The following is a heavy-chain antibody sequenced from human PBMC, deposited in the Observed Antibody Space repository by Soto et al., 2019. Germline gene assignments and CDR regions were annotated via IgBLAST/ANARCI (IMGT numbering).Heavy chain of an antibody. Sequence: SETLSLTCTVSGGSISSGGYYWSWIRQHPGKGLEWIGYIYYSGSTYYNPSLKSRVTISVDTSKNQFSLKLSSVTAADTAVYYCARDAKGGVLWFGELSPPEYYYYGMDVWGQGTTVT. V-gene: IGHV4-31*03. CDR1: GGSISSGGYY. CDR3: ARDAKGGVLWFGELSPPEYYYYGMDV. CDR2: IYYSGST. D-gene: IGHD3-10*01. J-gene: IGHJ6*02.